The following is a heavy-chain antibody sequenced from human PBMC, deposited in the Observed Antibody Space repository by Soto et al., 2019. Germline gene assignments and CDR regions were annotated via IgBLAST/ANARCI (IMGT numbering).Heavy chain of an antibody. J-gene: IGHJ6*03. V-gene: IGHV4-34*01. CDR2: INDSGDI. Sequence: QVQLQQWGAGLLKPSETLSLTCAVYGGSFSGYQWSWIRQTPGKGLEWVGGINDSGDINYNPSLKSRVTILVDSPKKQISLWLSSVTAADTAAYYCARGLMLWFGELSRRGGYYYYMDVWGKGTTVTVSS. CDR1: GGSFSGYQ. CDR3: ARGLMLWFGELSRRGGYYYYMDV. D-gene: IGHD3-10*01.